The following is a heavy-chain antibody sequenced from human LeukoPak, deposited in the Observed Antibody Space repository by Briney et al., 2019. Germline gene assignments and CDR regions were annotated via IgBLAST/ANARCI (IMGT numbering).Heavy chain of an antibody. CDR1: GCSISSYY. CDR3: ARGGIRGALFDY. V-gene: IGHV4-59*08. Sequence: PSETLSLTCTVSGCSISSYYWSWIRQPPGKGLEWIGYIYYSGSTNYNPSLKSRVTISVDTSKNQFSLKLSSVTAADTAVYYCARGGIRGALFDYWGQGTLVTVSS. D-gene: IGHD6-13*01. J-gene: IGHJ4*02. CDR2: IYYSGST.